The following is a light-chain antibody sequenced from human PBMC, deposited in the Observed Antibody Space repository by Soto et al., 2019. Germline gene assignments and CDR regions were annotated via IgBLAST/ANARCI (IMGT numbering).Light chain of an antibody. J-gene: IGKJ2*01. V-gene: IGKV1-39*01. CDR3: QQSYSTLYT. Sequence: DIQMTQSPSSLSASVGDRVTITCRASQSISSYLNWYQQRPGKAPKLLIYAASSLQSGVPSRFSGSGSGTHFTLTISSLQPEDFATYYCQQSYSTLYTFGQGTKLEIK. CDR1: QSISSY. CDR2: AAS.